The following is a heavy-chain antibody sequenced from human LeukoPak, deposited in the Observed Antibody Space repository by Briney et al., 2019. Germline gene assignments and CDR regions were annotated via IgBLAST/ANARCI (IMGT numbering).Heavy chain of an antibody. CDR3: ARGMVRGVITPGY. Sequence: PSETLSLTCTVSGGSISSSSYYWGWIRQPPGKGLEWIGSIYYSGSTYYNPSLKSRVTISVDTSKNQFSLKLRSVTAADTAVYYCARGMVRGVITPGYWAQGTLVTVSS. V-gene: IGHV4-39*07. J-gene: IGHJ4*02. CDR1: GGSISSSSYY. CDR2: IYYSGST. D-gene: IGHD3-10*01.